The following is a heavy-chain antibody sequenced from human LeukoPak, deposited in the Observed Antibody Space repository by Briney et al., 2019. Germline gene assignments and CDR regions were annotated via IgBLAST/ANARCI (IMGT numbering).Heavy chain of an antibody. D-gene: IGHD2-2*01. V-gene: IGHV4-39*07. J-gene: IGHJ6*03. Sequence: SETLSLTCTVSGGSISSSSYYWGWIRQPPGKGLEWIGSIYYSGSTYYNPSLKSRVTISVDTSKNQFSLKLSSVTAADTAVYYCARDIVVVPAVLNYMDVWGKGTTVTVSS. CDR1: GGSISSSSYY. CDR2: IYYSGST. CDR3: ARDIVVVPAVLNYMDV.